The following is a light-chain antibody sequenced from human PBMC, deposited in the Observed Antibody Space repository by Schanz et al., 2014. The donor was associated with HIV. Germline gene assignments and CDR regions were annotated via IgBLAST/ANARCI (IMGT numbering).Light chain of an antibody. CDR1: TSSIKTNT. J-gene: IGLJ3*02. CDR3: ATWDDALNAWV. V-gene: IGLV1-44*01. Sequence: QSVLTQPPSASGTPGQRVTISCSGSTSSIKTNTVNWFQQLPGTAPKLLIYSNSQRPSGVPDRFSGSKSGTSASLAITGLQAEDEADYYCATWDDALNAWVFGGGTKLTVL. CDR2: SNS.